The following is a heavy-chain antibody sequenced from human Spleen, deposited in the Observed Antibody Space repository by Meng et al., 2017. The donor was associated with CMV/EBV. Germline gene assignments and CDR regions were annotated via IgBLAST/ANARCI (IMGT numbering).Heavy chain of an antibody. J-gene: IGHJ6*02. CDR2: IYSGGSST. Sequence: GGSLRLSCAASGFTFSSYAMSWVRQAPGKGLEWVSVIYSGGSSTYYADSVKGRFTISRDNSKNTLYLQMNSLRAEDTAVYYCAKNRKPVWSGYQYYYYGMDVWGQGTTVTVSS. CDR1: GFTFSSYA. CDR3: AKNRKPVWSGYQYYYYGMDV. V-gene: IGHV3-23*03. D-gene: IGHD3-3*01.